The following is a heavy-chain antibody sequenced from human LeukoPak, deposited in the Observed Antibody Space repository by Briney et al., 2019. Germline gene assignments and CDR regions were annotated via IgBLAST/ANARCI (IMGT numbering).Heavy chain of an antibody. D-gene: IGHD5-24*01. CDR1: GGSISSSTYY. J-gene: IGHJ4*02. CDR2: IYYNGRT. V-gene: IGHV4-39*01. Sequence: SETLSLTCTVSGGSISSSTYYWVWIRQPPGKGLEWIGSIYYNGRTYNNSSLKSRATISVDTSKNQFSLNLSSVTAADTAVYYCARSRDGYNLFDFWAQGTLVTVSS. CDR3: ARSRDGYNLFDF.